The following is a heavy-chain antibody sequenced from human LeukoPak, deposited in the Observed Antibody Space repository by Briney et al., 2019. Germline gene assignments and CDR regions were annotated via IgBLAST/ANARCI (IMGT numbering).Heavy chain of an antibody. CDR2: IYAGGDT. CDR1: GFTVSDSY. D-gene: IGHD7-27*01. CDR3: GRFRANWGLAF. Sequence: GGSLRLSCAGSGFTVSDSYMTWIRQAPGKGLEWVSVIYAGGDTYYADSVKGRFTLSRDNSKNTLNLHMNSLRPEDTAVYYCGRFRANWGLAFWGRGTLVTVSS. V-gene: IGHV3-66*02. J-gene: IGHJ1*01.